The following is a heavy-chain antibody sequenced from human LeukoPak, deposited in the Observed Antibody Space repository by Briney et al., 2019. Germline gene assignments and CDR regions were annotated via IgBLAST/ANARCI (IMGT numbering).Heavy chain of an antibody. Sequence: PGRSLRLSCAASGFTFSSYGMHWVRQAPGKGLEWVANIKQDGSEKYYVDSVKGRFTISRDNAKNSLYLQMNSLRAEDTAVYYCAREWSSSWYRGSPYFDYWGQGTLVTVSS. CDR1: GFTFSSYG. D-gene: IGHD6-13*01. V-gene: IGHV3-7*01. J-gene: IGHJ4*02. CDR3: AREWSSSWYRGSPYFDY. CDR2: IKQDGSEK.